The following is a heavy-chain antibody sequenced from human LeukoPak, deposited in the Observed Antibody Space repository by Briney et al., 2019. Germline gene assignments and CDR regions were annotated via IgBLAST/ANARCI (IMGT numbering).Heavy chain of an antibody. Sequence: GSLRLSCAASGFNFSSYSMKWVRQAPGEGLEWVSSIISSSTYIYYADSVKGRFTISRDNVKNSLYLQMNSLRAEDTAVYYCARDRDCSGGSCFPGGYYYYDMDVWGQGTTVTVSS. V-gene: IGHV3-21*01. CDR1: GFNFSSYS. CDR2: IISSSTYI. CDR3: ARDRDCSGGSCFPGGYYYYDMDV. D-gene: IGHD2-15*01. J-gene: IGHJ6*02.